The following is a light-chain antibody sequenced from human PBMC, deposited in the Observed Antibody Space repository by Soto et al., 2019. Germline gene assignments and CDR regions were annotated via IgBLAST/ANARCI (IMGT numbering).Light chain of an antibody. CDR1: SGDVDAFDY. V-gene: IGLV2-14*01. CDR3: SSFSSSSTPYV. CDR2: EVS. Sequence: QSVLTQPASVSGSPGQSITISCTGTSGDVDAFDYVSWYQQHPGKAPKLMIFEVSDRPSGVSDRFSGSKSGSTASLTISGLQPEDEADYYCSSFSSSSTPYVFGTGTKVTVL. J-gene: IGLJ1*01.